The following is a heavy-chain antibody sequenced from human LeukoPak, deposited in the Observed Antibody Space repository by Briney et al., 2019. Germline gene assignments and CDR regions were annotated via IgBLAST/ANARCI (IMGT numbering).Heavy chain of an antibody. CDR2: ISGSGGST. CDR3: AKLGQQLVKRSWFDP. J-gene: IGHJ5*02. V-gene: IGHV3-23*01. Sequence: GGSLRLSCAASGFTFSSYAMSWVRQAPGKGLEWVSAISGSGGSTYYADSVKGRFTISRDNSKNTLYLQMNSLRDEDTAVYYCAKLGQQLVKRSWFDPWGQGTLVTVSS. CDR1: GFTFSSYA. D-gene: IGHD6-13*01.